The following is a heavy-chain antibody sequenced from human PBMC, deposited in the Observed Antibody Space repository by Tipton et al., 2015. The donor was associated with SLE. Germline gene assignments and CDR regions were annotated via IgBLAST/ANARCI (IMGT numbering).Heavy chain of an antibody. V-gene: IGHV4-59*12. CDR2: IYYSGST. D-gene: IGHD2-8*01. CDR1: GGSIRSSF. CDR3: VRLRSKVLIDY. Sequence: TLSLTCTVSGGSIRSSFWTWIRQPPGKGPEWIGTIYYSGSTYYYPSLKSRITISVDTSKNQFSLEVRSVTAADTAVYYCVRLRSKVLIDYWGQGTLVTVSS. J-gene: IGHJ4*02.